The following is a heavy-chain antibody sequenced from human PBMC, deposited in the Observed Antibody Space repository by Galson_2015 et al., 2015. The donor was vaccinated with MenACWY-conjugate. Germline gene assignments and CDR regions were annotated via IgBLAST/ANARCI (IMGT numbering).Heavy chain of an antibody. D-gene: IGHD6-19*01. CDR1: GYSFTSYW. V-gene: IGHV5-10-1*01. CDR2: IDPSDSYT. CDR3: ARRLPYSSGWYYFDY. J-gene: IGHJ4*02. Sequence: QSGAEVKKPGESLRISCKGSGYSFTSYWISWVRQMPGKGLEWMGRIDPSDSYTNYSPSCQGHVTISADKSISTAYLQWSSLKASDTAMYYCARRLPYSSGWYYFDYWGQGTLVTVSS.